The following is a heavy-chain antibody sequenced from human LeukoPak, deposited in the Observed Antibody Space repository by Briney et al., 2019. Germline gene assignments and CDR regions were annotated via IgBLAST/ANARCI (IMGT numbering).Heavy chain of an antibody. Sequence: GGSLRLSCAASGFTFSSYAMSWVRQAPGKGLEWVSAISLGGGSTYYADSVKGRFTISRDNSKNTLYLQMNSLRAEDTAVYYCARVLRYCSGGNCYSGGLGYMDVWGKGTTVTISS. D-gene: IGHD2-15*01. CDR3: ARVLRYCSGGNCYSGGLGYMDV. V-gene: IGHV3-23*01. CDR2: ISLGGGST. J-gene: IGHJ6*03. CDR1: GFTFSSYA.